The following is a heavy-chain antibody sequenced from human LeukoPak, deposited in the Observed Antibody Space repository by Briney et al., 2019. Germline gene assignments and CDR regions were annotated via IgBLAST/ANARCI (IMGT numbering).Heavy chain of an antibody. V-gene: IGHV3-7*01. CDR2: IKQDGSEK. CDR3: ARLLWFGEALSS. J-gene: IGHJ4*02. CDR1: GSTFSSYW. D-gene: IGHD3-10*01. Sequence: QPGGSLRLSCAASGSTFSSYWMSWVRQAPGKGLEWVANIKQDGSEKYYVDSVKGRFTISRDNAKNSLYLQMNSLRAEDTAVYYCARLLWFGEALSSWGQGTLVTVSS.